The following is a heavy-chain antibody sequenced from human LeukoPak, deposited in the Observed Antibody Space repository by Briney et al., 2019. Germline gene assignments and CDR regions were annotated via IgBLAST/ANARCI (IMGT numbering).Heavy chain of an antibody. CDR2: SHYSGTT. D-gene: IGHD1-1*01. CDR1: GASISRGGYY. Sequence: SETLSLTCTVSGASISRGGYYWSWIRQQPGKGLEWIGYSHYSGTTYYNTSLKSRVAISVDTSKNQFSLKLSSVTAADTAVYYCARDGPTSVLWGQGTLVTVSS. J-gene: IGHJ4*02. V-gene: IGHV4-31*03. CDR3: ARDGPTSVL.